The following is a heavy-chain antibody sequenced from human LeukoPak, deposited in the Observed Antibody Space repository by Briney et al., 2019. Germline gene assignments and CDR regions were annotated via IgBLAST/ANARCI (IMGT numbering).Heavy chain of an antibody. CDR2: INHSGST. Sequence: SETMSLTCAVYGGSFSGYYWSWIRQPPGKGLEWIGEINHSGSTNYNPSLKSRVTISVDTSKNQFSLKLSSVTAADTAVYYCARGRGRYWSVVRGVIDYFDYWGQGTLVTVSS. J-gene: IGHJ4*02. CDR1: GGSFSGYY. D-gene: IGHD3-10*01. V-gene: IGHV4-34*01. CDR3: ARGRGRYWSVVRGVIDYFDY.